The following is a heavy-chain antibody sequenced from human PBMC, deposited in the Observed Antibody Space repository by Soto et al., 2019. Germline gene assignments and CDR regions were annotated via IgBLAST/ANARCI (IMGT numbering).Heavy chain of an antibody. CDR1: GASMNSYH. J-gene: IGHJ5*02. D-gene: IGHD6-13*01. CDR3: ARDQGVAAAGITWFDP. CDR2: IHSSGST. Sequence: SETLSLTCTVSGASMNSYHWSWIRQPAGKGLEWIGHIHSSGSTNYNPSLKSRVTMSVDTSKNQFSLRLMPLTAADTAVYYCARDQGVAAAGITWFDPWGQGSLVTVSS. V-gene: IGHV4-4*07.